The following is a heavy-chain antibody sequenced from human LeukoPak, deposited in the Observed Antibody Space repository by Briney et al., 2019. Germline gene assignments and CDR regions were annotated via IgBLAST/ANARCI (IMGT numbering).Heavy chain of an antibody. CDR2: ISSSGSTI. CDR1: GFTFDDYG. V-gene: IGHV3-11*04. Sequence: GGSLRLSCAASGFTFDDYGMSWIRQAPGKGLEWVSYISSSGSTIYYADSVKGRFTISRDNAKNSLYLQMNSLRAEDTAVYYCARDGQWFGELSAFDYWGQGTLVTVSS. D-gene: IGHD3-10*01. CDR3: ARDGQWFGELSAFDY. J-gene: IGHJ4*02.